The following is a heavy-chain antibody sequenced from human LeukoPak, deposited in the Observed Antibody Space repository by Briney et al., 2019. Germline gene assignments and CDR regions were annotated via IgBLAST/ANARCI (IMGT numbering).Heavy chain of an antibody. V-gene: IGHV4-30-2*01. CDR1: GGSISSGGYS. D-gene: IGHD3-10*01. J-gene: IGHJ5*02. CDR2: IYHSGST. CDR3: ARVEAHYYGSGSYGLWFDP. Sequence: SETLSLTCAVSGGSISSGGYSWSWIRQPPGKGLEWIGYIYHSGSTYYNPSLKSRVTISVDRSKNQFSLKLSSVTAADTAVYYCARVEAHYYGSGSYGLWFDPWGQGTLVTVSS.